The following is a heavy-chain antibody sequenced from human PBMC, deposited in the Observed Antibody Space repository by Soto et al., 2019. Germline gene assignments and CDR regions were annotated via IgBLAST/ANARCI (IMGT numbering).Heavy chain of an antibody. CDR2: IIPIFGTA. CDR1: GGTFSSYA. J-gene: IGHJ5*02. D-gene: IGHD3-22*01. V-gene: IGHV1-69*12. CDR3: ARARGPSSGYHPNRFDP. Sequence: QVQLVQSGAEVKKPGSSVKVSCKASGGTFSSYAITWVRQAPGQGREWMGGIIPIFGTANYAQKFQGRVTITADASTSTAYMELSSLRSEDTAVYYSARARGPSSGYHPNRFDPWGQGTLVTVSS.